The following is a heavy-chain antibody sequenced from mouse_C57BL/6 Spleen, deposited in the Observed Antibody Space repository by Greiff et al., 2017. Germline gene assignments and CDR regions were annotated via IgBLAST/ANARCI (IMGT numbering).Heavy chain of an antibody. CDR1: GYTFTSYW. J-gene: IGHJ1*03. V-gene: IGHV1-69*01. D-gene: IGHD5-1*01. CDR3: ARYLRGRYFDV. Sequence: QVQLQQPGAELVMPGASVKLSCKASGYTFTSYWMHWVKQRPGQGLEWIGEIDPSDSYTNSNQKFKGKSTLTVDKSSSTAYMQLSSLTSEDSAVYYCARYLRGRYFDVWGTGTTVTVSS. CDR2: IDPSDSYT.